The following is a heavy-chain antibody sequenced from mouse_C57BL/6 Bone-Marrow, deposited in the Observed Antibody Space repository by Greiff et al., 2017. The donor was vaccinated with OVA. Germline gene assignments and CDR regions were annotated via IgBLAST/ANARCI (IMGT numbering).Heavy chain of an antibody. Sequence: QVQLQQSGAELVRPGTSVKVSCKASGYAFTNYLIEWVKQRPGQGLEWIGVINPGSGGTNYNEKFKGKATLTADKSSSTAYMQLSSLTSEDSAVYFCARGEEGCAYWGQGTLVTVSA. J-gene: IGHJ3*01. CDR2: INPGSGGT. CDR3: ARGEEGCAY. V-gene: IGHV1-54*01. CDR1: GYAFTNYL.